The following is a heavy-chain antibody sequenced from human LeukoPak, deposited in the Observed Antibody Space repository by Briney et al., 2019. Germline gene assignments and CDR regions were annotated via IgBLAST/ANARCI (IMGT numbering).Heavy chain of an antibody. Sequence: PGGSLRLSCAASGFTFSSYAMSWVRQAPGKGLEWVSAISGSGGSTYYADSVKGRFTISRDNSKNTLYLQMNSLRAEDTAVYYCARAYYDSSGYYPYYFDYWGQGTLVTVSS. CDR1: GFTFSSYA. CDR3: ARAYYDSSGYYPYYFDY. V-gene: IGHV3-23*01. D-gene: IGHD3-22*01. CDR2: ISGSGGST. J-gene: IGHJ4*02.